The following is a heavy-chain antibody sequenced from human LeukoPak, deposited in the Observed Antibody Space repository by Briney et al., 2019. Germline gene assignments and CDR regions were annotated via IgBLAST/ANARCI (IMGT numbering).Heavy chain of an antibody. V-gene: IGHV4-59*01. CDR2: IYYIWST. Sequence: SETLSLTCTVSGGSISSDYWSWIRQPPGKGLEWIGYIYYIWSTNYNPSLKSRITISVDTSKSHFSLKLSSVTAADTAVYYCARVAGATGSSDYWGQGTLVTVSS. J-gene: IGHJ4*02. CDR3: ARVAGATGSSDY. D-gene: IGHD1-26*01. CDR1: GGSISSDY.